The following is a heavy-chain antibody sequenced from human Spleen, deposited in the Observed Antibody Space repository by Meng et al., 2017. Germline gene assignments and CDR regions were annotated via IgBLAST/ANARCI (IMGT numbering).Heavy chain of an antibody. Sequence: QVQLQRWGAGLLKPSENLPLTCVVSGGSFSEYYWSWIRQPPGKGLEWIGEINHSGSTNYNPSLENRATISVDTSQNNLSLKLSSVTAADSAVYYCARGPTTMAHDFDYWGQGTLVTVSS. CDR2: INHSGST. CDR1: GGSFSEYY. J-gene: IGHJ4*02. D-gene: IGHD4-11*01. CDR3: ARGPTTMAHDFDY. V-gene: IGHV4-34*01.